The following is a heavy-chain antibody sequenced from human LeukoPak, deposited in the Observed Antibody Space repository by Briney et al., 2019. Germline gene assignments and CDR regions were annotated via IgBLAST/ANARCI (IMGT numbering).Heavy chain of an antibody. J-gene: IGHJ4*02. Sequence: SETLSLTCTVSGDSISNSGSYWGWIRQPPGKGLEWIGSIYYSGSTYYNPSLKSRVTISVDTSKNQFSLKLSSVTAADTAVYYCAVLSTSVDYWGQGTLVTVSS. CDR2: IYYSGST. CDR1: GDSISNSGSY. CDR3: AVLSTSVDY. V-gene: IGHV4-39*01. D-gene: IGHD5/OR15-5a*01.